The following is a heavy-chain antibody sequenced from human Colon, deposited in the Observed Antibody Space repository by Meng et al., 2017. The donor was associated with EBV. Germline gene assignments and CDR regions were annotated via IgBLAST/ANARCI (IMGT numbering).Heavy chain of an antibody. CDR3: ARRKAAAAPLDY. D-gene: IGHD6-13*01. Sequence: QITLKESGPTLXXXXXTXTLXCTFSGFSLSTTGVGVAWIRQPPGKALEWLALIFWDDDKHYSPSLKSRVTVTKDTSKRQVVLTMTNMDPMDTATYYCARRKAAAAPLDYWGQGTLVTVSS. V-gene: IGHV2-5*02. CDR1: GFSLSTTGVG. J-gene: IGHJ4*02. CDR2: IFWDDDK.